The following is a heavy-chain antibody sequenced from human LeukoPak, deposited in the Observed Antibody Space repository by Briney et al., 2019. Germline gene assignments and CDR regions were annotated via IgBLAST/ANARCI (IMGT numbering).Heavy chain of an antibody. CDR2: INPNSGGT. Sequence: ASVKVSCKASGYTFTGYYMNWVRQAPGQGLEWMGWINPNSGGTNYAQKFQGRVTMTRDTSISTAYMELSRLRSDDTAVYYCASNSGSYGELGYWGQGTLVTVSS. CDR1: GYTFTGYY. D-gene: IGHD1-26*01. V-gene: IGHV1-2*02. J-gene: IGHJ4*02. CDR3: ASNSGSYGELGY.